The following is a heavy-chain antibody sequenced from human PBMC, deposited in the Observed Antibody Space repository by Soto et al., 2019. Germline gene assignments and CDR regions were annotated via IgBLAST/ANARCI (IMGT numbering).Heavy chain of an antibody. CDR3: ARERDASSWSTSEHFQH. D-gene: IGHD6-13*01. CDR1: GYTFADYG. CDR2: ISAYNGNT. V-gene: IGHV1-18*01. J-gene: IGHJ1*01. Sequence: ASVKVSCKASGYTFADYGINWVRQAPGQGLEWMGWISAYNGNTRYAQRFQGRLTLTRDTSTTTAYMDLRSLRSDDTAVYYCARERDASSWSTSEHFQHWGQGTLVTVSS.